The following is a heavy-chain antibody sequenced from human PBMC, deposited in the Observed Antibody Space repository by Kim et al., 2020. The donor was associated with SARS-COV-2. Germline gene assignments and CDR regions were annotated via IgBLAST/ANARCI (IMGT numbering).Heavy chain of an antibody. V-gene: IGHV6-1*01. J-gene: IGHJ4*02. D-gene: IGHD1-26*01. CDR3: ARGSGVGARIFDY. Sequence: YAVSVKSRITINPDTSKNQFSLQLNSVTPEDTAVYYCARGSGVGARIFDYWGQGTLVTVSS.